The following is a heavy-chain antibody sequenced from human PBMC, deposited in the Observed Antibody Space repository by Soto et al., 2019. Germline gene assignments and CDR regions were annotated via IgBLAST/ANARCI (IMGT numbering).Heavy chain of an antibody. V-gene: IGHV1-2*04. CDR1: GYTFTGYY. Sequence: GASVKVSCKASGYTFTGYYMHWVRQAPGQGLEWMGWINPNSGGTNYAQKFQGWVTMTRDTSISTAYMQLSRLRSDDTAVYYGAWGGGLRFWTGYYYYMDVWGKGTTVTVSS. J-gene: IGHJ6*03. CDR2: INPNSGGT. D-gene: IGHD3-3*01. CDR3: AWGGGLRFWTGYYYYMDV.